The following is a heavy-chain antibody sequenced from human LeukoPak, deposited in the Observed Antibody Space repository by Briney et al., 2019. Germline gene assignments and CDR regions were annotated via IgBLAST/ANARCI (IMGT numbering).Heavy chain of an antibody. V-gene: IGHV1-69*04. Sequence: SVKVSCKASGGTFSSYAISWVRQAPGQGLEWMGRIIPILGIANYAQKFQGRVTITADKSTSTAYTELSSLRSEDTAVYYCARDEVLGLDLDYWGQGTLVTVSS. CDR3: ARDEVLGLDLDY. D-gene: IGHD3-9*01. J-gene: IGHJ4*02. CDR2: IIPILGIA. CDR1: GGTFSSYA.